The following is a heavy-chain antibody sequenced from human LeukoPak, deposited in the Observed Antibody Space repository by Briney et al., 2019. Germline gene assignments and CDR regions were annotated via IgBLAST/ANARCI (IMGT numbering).Heavy chain of an antibody. Sequence: GGSLRLSCTVSGFTVSSNSMSWVRHAPGKGLEWVSFIYSGTIRYSDSVKGRFTISRDNSKNTLYLQMNSLRAEDTAVYYCARRAGAYSHPYDYWGQGTLVTVSS. CDR1: GFTVSSNS. J-gene: IGHJ4*02. D-gene: IGHD4/OR15-4a*01. V-gene: IGHV3-53*01. CDR3: ARRAGAYSHPYDY. CDR2: IYSGTI.